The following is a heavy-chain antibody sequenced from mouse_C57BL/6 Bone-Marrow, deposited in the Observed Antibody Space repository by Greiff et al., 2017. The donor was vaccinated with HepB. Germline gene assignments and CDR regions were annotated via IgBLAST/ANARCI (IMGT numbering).Heavy chain of an antibody. Sequence: EVQLQQSGAELVRPGASVKLSCTASGFNIKDDYMHWVKQRPEQGLEWIGWIDPENGDTEYASKFQGKATITADTSSNTAYLQLSSLTSEDTAVYYCTHYGSSYDDYWGQGTTLTVSS. V-gene: IGHV14-4*01. D-gene: IGHD1-1*01. CDR1: GFNIKDDY. CDR3: THYGSSYDDY. CDR2: IDPENGDT. J-gene: IGHJ2*01.